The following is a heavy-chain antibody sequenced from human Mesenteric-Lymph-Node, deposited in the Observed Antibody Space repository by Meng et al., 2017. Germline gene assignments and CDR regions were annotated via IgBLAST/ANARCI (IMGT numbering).Heavy chain of an antibody. CDR1: GFTFSSYW. J-gene: IGHJ6*02. CDR3: ARESSWYNYYYGMDV. CDR2: IKQDGSEK. D-gene: IGHD6-13*01. V-gene: IGHV3-7*01. Sequence: GESLKISCEVSGFTFSSYWMSWVRQAPGKGLEWVANIKQDGSEKYYVDSVKGRFTISRDNAKNSLYLQMNSLRAEDTAVYYCARESSWYNYYYGMDVWGQGTTVTVSS.